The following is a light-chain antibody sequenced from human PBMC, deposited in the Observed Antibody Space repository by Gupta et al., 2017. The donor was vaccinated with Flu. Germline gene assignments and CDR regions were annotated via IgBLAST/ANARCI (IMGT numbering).Light chain of an antibody. V-gene: IGKV1-39*01. CDR2: TVS. J-gene: IGKJ1*01. CDR3: QQSYSAPRT. Sequence: DIQVTHSPSSVSASVGDRVTITCRTTQSVSTYLNWYQQKPGKVPKVLIYTVSTLQSGVPSRFSGSGSGTEFTLTISSLQPEDFATYYCQQSYSAPRTFGQGTKVDFK. CDR1: QSVSTY.